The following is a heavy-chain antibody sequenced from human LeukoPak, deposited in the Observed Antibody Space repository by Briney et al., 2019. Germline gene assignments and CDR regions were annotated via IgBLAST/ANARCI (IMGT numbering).Heavy chain of an antibody. CDR1: DVYIRSDF. D-gene: IGHD3-22*01. J-gene: IGHJ2*01. CDR3: ARHVGHYDGSGYYYDWYFDL. CDR2: IHDSGNT. Sequence: SETLSLTCIYIDVYIRSDFWSGIHQPPRQGLEWIGNIHDSGNTNLNPSLKSRVAISVDTSKNQFSLKLSSVTAADTAVYYCARHVGHYDGSGYYYDWYFDLWGRGTLVTVS. V-gene: IGHV4-59*08.